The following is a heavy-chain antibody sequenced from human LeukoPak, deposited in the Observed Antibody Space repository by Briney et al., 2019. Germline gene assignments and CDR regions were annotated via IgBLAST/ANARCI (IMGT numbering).Heavy chain of an antibody. V-gene: IGHV3-23*01. J-gene: IGHJ4*02. CDR3: ARDSTCGGDCYYFDY. Sequence: GGSLRLSCAASGFTFSNYAMSWVRQAPGKGLEWASTISGSGGSTYYADSVKGRFTISRDNSKNTLYLQMNSLRAEDTAVYYCARDSTCGGDCYYFDYWGQGTLVTVSS. CDR2: ISGSGGST. D-gene: IGHD2-21*02. CDR1: GFTFSNYA.